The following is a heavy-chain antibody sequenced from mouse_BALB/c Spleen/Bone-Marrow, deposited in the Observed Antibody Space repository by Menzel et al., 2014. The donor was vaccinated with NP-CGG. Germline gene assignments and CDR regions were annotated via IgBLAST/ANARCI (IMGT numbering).Heavy chain of an antibody. D-gene: IGHD2-4*01. Sequence: VQLQQSGAELVKPGASVKLFCKASGYTFTSYYMYWVKQRPGQGLEWIGEINPSNGGTNFNEKFKSKATLTVDKSSSTAYMQLSSLTSEDSAVYYCARSTMITYFDYWGQGTTLTVSS. V-gene: IGHV1S81*02. J-gene: IGHJ2*01. CDR1: GYTFTSYY. CDR2: INPSNGGT. CDR3: ARSTMITYFDY.